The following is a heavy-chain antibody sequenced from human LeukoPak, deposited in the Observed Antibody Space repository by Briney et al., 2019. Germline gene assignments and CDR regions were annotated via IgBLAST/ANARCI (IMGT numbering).Heavy chain of an antibody. D-gene: IGHD4-23*01. CDR1: GFTFSSYW. V-gene: IGHV3-7*01. CDR2: IKQDGSEK. CDR3: ARSSRELRGYAPWELMPPFEY. Sequence: GGSLRLSCAASGFTFSSYWMHWVRQAPGKGLEWVANIKQDGSEKYYVDSVKGRFTISRDNAKNSLYLQIISLRAEDTAVYYCARSSRELRGYAPWELMPPFEYWGQGTLVTVSS. J-gene: IGHJ4*02.